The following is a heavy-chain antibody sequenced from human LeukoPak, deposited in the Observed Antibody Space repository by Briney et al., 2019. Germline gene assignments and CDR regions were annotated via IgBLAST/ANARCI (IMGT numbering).Heavy chain of an antibody. D-gene: IGHD2-21*02. CDR2: IVYDGSKK. V-gene: IGHV3-30*18. CDR1: GFTFRSYG. J-gene: IGHJ4*02. Sequence: PGGSLRLSCEASGFTFRSYGIHWVRQAPGKGLESVAVIVYDGSKKYYGDSAKGRFTISRDNSKNTLYLQMNSLRVEDTALYYCAKDVSRGRGGDCPPDHWGQGTVVTVSS. CDR3: AKDVSRGRGGDCPPDH.